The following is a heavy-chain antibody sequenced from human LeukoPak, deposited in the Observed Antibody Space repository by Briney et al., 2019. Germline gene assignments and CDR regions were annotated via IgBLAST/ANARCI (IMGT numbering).Heavy chain of an antibody. V-gene: IGHV5-51*01. CDR1: GYTFTNFW. Sequence: GESLKISCKASGYTFTNFWIAWVRQKPGKGLEWMGVIYVGDSETRYSPSFQGQVTISADKSISTAYLQWYSLQASDTAMYYCARSTWIQLWSQGGYFDYWGQGTLVTVSS. CDR2: IYVGDSET. D-gene: IGHD5-18*01. J-gene: IGHJ4*02. CDR3: ARSTWIQLWSQGGYFDY.